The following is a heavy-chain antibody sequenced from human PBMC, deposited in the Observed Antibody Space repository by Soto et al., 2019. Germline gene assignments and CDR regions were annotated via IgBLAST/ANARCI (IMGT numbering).Heavy chain of an antibody. J-gene: IGHJ5*01. CDR1: GCTFSSYA. V-gene: IGHV3-30*04. CDR3: ARDNWDDF. CDR2: ISYDGSEE. Sequence: PGGSLRLSCAASGCTFSSYAMHWVRQAPGKGLEWVAVISYDGSEEYYVDSVKGRFTISRDNAKNSLFLQLNSLRVEDTAVYYCARDNWDDFWGQGTLVTVSS.